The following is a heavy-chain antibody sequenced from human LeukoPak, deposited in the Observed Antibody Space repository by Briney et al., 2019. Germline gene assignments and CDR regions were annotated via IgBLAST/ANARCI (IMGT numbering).Heavy chain of an antibody. CDR3: ARLPSPYCSSTSCYTNWFDP. CDR1: GYTFTGYY. CDR2: INPNSGGT. Sequence: ASVKVSCKASGYTFTGYYMHWVRQAPGQGLEWMGRINPNSGGTNYAQKFQGRVTMTRDTSISTAYMELSRLRSDDTAVYYCARLPSPYCSSTSCYTNWFDPWGQGTLVTVSS. V-gene: IGHV1-2*06. J-gene: IGHJ5*02. D-gene: IGHD2-2*02.